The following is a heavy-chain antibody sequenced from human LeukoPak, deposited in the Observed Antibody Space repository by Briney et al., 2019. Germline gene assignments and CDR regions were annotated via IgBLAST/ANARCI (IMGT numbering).Heavy chain of an antibody. J-gene: IGHJ4*02. CDR3: ARAGSSYLYCDS. D-gene: IGHD5-12*01. Sequence: SGGSLRLSCAASGFTVSSNYMSWVRQAPGKGLEWVSVIYSGGTTYYADSVKGRFTISRDNSKNTLYLQMNSLRAEDTAVYYCARAGSSYLYCDSWGQGTLVTVSS. CDR1: GFTVSSNY. V-gene: IGHV3-53*01. CDR2: IYSGGTT.